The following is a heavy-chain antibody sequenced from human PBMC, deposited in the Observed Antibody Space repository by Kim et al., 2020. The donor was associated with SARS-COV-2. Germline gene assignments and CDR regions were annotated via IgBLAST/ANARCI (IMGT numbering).Heavy chain of an antibody. CDR1: GASISSSAYY. CDR2: IFYRGGP. Sequence: SETLSLTCTVSGASISSSAYYWGWIRQPPGKGLEWIGSIFYRGGPDYNPSLKSRVTISMDTSKNQFSLRRTSVTASDTAIYYCARLESGTLTFFDYWGQGTLVTVSS. J-gene: IGHJ4*02. D-gene: IGHD3-3*01. CDR3: ARLESGTLTFFDY. V-gene: IGHV4-39*01.